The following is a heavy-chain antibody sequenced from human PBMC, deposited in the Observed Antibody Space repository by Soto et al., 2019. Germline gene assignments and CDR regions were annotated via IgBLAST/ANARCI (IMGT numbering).Heavy chain of an antibody. J-gene: IGHJ5*02. D-gene: IGHD2-2*01. CDR2: MYYSGTT. Sequence: QLQLQESGPGLVKPSETLSLTCTVSGGSISSSSYFWGWIRQPPGKGLEWIGSMYYSGTTYYNPSLRMRVNISVETPKNHFVLKLGFGVCADPCVNFSPRDGERIMPPLNWLATGCQGTMVTVSS. V-gene: IGHV4-39*02. CDR3: PRDGERIMPPLNWLAT. CDR1: GGSISSSSYF.